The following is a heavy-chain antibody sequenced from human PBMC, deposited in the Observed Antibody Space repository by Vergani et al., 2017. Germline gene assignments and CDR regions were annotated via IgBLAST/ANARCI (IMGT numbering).Heavy chain of an antibody. J-gene: IGHJ5*02. D-gene: IGHD1-1*01. V-gene: IGHV5-10-1*03. CDR2: IDPSDSYT. CDR3: AGSVLGTNGLNWFDP. Sequence: EVQLVQSGAEVKKPGESLRISCKGSGYSFTSYWISWVRQMPGKGLEWMGRIDPSDSYTNYSPSFQGQVTISADKSISTAYLQWSSLKASDTAMYYCAGSVLGTNGLNWFDPWGQGTLVTVSS. CDR1: GYSFTSYW.